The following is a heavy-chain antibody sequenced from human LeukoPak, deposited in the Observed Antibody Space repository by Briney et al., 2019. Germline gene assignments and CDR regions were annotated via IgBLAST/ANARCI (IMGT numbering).Heavy chain of an antibody. CDR2: INWTGGST. V-gene: IGHV3-20*04. CDR1: GFTFDDYG. J-gene: IGHJ3*02. Sequence: GGSLRLPCAASGFTFDDYGMTWVRQAPGKGLEWVSGINWTGGSTAYADSVKGRFTISRDNAKNSLYLQMNSLRAEDTALYYCARLRVVWDLDDAFDIWGQGTMVIVSS. CDR3: ARLRVVWDLDDAFDI. D-gene: IGHD1-26*01.